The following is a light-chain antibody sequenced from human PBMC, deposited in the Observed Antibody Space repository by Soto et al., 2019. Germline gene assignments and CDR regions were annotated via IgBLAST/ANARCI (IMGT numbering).Light chain of an antibody. CDR1: QSVLYSSNNKNY. J-gene: IGKJ1*01. CDR2: WAS. Sequence: DIVMTQSPDSLAVSLGERATINCKSSQSVLYSSNNKNYLAWYQQKPGQPPKLLIYWASTRESGVPDRFSGSGSGTAFTLTISRLQAEDVAVYYCQQYYSTPQTFGQGTKVEIK. V-gene: IGKV4-1*01. CDR3: QQYYSTPQT.